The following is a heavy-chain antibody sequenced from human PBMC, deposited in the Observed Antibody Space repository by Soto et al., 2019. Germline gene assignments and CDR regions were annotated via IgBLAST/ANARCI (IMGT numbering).Heavy chain of an antibody. CDR2: ISAYNGKT. J-gene: IGHJ2*01. D-gene: IGHD1-26*01. Sequence: QVQLVQSGGEVKKPGASVKVSCKASGNTFMSYGFSWVRQAPGQGLEWMGWISAYNGKTDYAQKVQDRVIMTRDTVTSTVYMELTSLTSDDTAVYFCARHGVGSFWYFDISGRGTLVSVSS. CDR3: ARHGVGSFWYFDI. CDR1: GNTFMSYG. V-gene: IGHV1-18*01.